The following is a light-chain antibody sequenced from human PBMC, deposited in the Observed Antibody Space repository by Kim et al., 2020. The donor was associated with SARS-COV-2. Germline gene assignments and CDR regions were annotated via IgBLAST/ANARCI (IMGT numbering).Light chain of an antibody. J-gene: IGKJ1*01. CDR3: QQYSSYPWT. V-gene: IGKV1-5*03. CDR1: QSISDW. Sequence: ASVGDRVTLACRASQSISDWLAWYQHKPGNAPNRLIYKAFNLQTGVPSRIGGSGSGTEFTLTISSLQSDDLATYYCQQYSSYPWTFGQGTKVDIK. CDR2: KAF.